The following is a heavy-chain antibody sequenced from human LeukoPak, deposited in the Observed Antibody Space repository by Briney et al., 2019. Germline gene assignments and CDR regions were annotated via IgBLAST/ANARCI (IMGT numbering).Heavy chain of an antibody. D-gene: IGHD6-19*01. CDR3: ARDPGGSGWYRAPPYYYYGMDV. CDR2: IWYDGSNK. Sequence: GGSLRLSCAASGFTFDDYAMHWVRQAPGKGLEWVAVIWYDGSNKYYADSVKGRFTISRDNSKNTLYLQMNSLRAEDTAVYYCARDPGGSGWYRAPPYYYYGMDVWGQGTTVTVSS. J-gene: IGHJ6*02. V-gene: IGHV3-33*08. CDR1: GFTFDDYA.